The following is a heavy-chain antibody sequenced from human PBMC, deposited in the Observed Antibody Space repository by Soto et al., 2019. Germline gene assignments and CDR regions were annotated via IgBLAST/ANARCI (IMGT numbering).Heavy chain of an antibody. CDR2: ISSSGRTI. J-gene: IGHJ4*02. CDR1: GFTFSSYE. Sequence: EVQLVESGGGLVQPGGFLRLSCAASGFTFSSYEMNWVRQAPGQGLEWVSYISSSGRTIYYADSVKGRFTISRDNAKNSLYLQMNSLRAEDTAVYYCARSGYNWNDGARGYFDYWGQGTLVTVSS. D-gene: IGHD1-20*01. V-gene: IGHV3-48*03. CDR3: ARSGYNWNDGARGYFDY.